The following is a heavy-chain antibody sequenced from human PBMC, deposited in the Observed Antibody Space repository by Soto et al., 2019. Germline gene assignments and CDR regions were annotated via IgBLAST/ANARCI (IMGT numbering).Heavy chain of an antibody. V-gene: IGHV3-7*03. CDR2: IQQDGSEK. J-gene: IGHJ4*02. D-gene: IGHD6-13*01. CDR1: GFTFSSYW. CDR3: TSDDPINSN. Sequence: EVQLVESGGGLVQPGGSLRLSCAASGFTFSSYWMGWVRQAPGKGLEWVANIQQDGSEKYYVDSVKGRFTISRDNAKNSLYLQMNSLRAEDTAVYYCTSDDPINSNWGQGTLVTVSS.